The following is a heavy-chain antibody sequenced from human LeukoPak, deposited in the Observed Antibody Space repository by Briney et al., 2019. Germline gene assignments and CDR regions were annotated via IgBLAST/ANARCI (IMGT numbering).Heavy chain of an antibody. V-gene: IGHV3-23*01. D-gene: IGHD3-10*01. J-gene: IGHJ5*02. Sequence: GGSLRLSCAASGFTFSSYGMSWVRQAPGKGLEWVSAISGSGGTTYYADSVKGRFTISRDNSMNTLYLQMNSLRAEDTAVYSCAKVNPSSLWFGELFARGNWFDPWGQGTLVTVSS. CDR2: ISGSGGTT. CDR1: GFTFSSYG. CDR3: AKVNPSSLWFGELFARGNWFDP.